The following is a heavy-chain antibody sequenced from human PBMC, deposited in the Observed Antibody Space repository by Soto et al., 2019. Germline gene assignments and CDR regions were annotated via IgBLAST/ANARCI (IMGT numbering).Heavy chain of an antibody. CDR3: ARDSEDIVVVPAAMIPTYYYYMVV. D-gene: IGHD2-2*01. V-gene: IGHV1-3*01. CDR1: GYTFTSYA. J-gene: IGHJ6*03. Sequence: QVQLVQSGAEVKKPGASVKVSCKASGYTFTSYAMHWVRQAPGQRLEWMGWINAGNGNTKYSQKFQGRVTITRDTSASTAYMELSSLRSEDTAVYYCARDSEDIVVVPAAMIPTYYYYMVVWGKGTTVTVSS. CDR2: INAGNGNT.